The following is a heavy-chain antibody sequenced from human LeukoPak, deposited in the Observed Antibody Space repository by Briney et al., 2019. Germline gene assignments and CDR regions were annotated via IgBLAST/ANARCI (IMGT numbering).Heavy chain of an antibody. CDR3: TRKSGGSQRKMEDWFDP. J-gene: IGHJ5*02. V-gene: IGHV3-30*04. D-gene: IGHD3-10*01. CDR2: ISNDGTYK. Sequence: GGSLRLSCAASGFTFNNYAMHWVRQAPDKGLEYVAVISNDGTYKYYGASVKGRFTISRDNSKNTLYLQMDRLRSEDTAVYTCTRKSGGSQRKMEDWFDPWGQGTLVIVSS. CDR1: GFTFNNYA.